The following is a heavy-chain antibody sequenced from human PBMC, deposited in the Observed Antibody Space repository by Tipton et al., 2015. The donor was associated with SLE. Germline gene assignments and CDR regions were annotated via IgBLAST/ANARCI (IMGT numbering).Heavy chain of an antibody. D-gene: IGHD6-19*01. Sequence: SLRLSCAASGFTFSSYGMHWVRQAPGKGLEWVAVIWYDGSNKYYADSVKGRFTTSRDNSKNTLYLQMNSLRVEDTAVYYCARAVAGLDYWGQGTLVTVSS. V-gene: IGHV3-33*08. CDR2: IWYDGSNK. J-gene: IGHJ4*02. CDR1: GFTFSSYG. CDR3: ARAVAGLDY.